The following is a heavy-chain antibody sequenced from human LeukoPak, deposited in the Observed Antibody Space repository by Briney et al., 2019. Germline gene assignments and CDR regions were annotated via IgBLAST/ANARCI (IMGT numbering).Heavy chain of an antibody. J-gene: IGHJ5*02. D-gene: IGHD1-1*01. CDR3: ARLDMANDWLDGFDP. Sequence: SETLSLTCTVSGGSISSGSYYWSWIRQPAGKGLEWIGRIYTSGSTNYNPSLKSRVTISVDMSKNQFSLKLSSVTAADTAVYYCARLDMANDWLDGFDPWGQGTLVTVSS. V-gene: IGHV4-61*02. CDR2: IYTSGST. CDR1: GGSISSGSYY.